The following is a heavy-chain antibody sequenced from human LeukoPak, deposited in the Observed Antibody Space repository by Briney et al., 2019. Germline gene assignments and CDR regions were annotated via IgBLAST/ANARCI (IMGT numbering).Heavy chain of an antibody. D-gene: IGHD3-10*01. CDR2: IKSKTDGGTT. CDR1: GFTFSNAW. J-gene: IGHJ4*02. V-gene: IGHV3-15*01. CDR3: TTDNNRITIVYFDY. Sequence: PGGSLRLSCAASGFTFSNAWMSWVRQAPGKGLEWVGRIKSKTDGGTTDYAAPVKGRFTISRDDSKNTLYLQMNSLKTEDTAVYYCTTDNNRITIVYFDYWGQGTLVTVSS.